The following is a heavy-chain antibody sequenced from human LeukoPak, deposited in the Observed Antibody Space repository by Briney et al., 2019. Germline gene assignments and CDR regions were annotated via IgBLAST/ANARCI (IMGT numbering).Heavy chain of an antibody. CDR2: IYQSGSGSS. D-gene: IGHD3-3*01. CDR1: GGSIISTNYY. J-gene: IGHJ4*02. CDR3: ASTLRSLPYRRFDY. V-gene: IGHV4-39*02. Sequence: SGTLSLTCSVSGGSIISTNYYWGWIRQPPGKGLEWIGSIYQSGSGSSYYNPSLKSRVTISGDTSKNHFFLRLSSVTAADTAVYYCASTLRSLPYRRFDYWGQGTLVTVPS.